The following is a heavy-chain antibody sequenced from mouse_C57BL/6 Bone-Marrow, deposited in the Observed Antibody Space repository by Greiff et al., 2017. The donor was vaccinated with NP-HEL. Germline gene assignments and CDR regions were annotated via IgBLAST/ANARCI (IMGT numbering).Heavy chain of an antibody. D-gene: IGHD4-1*01. CDR2: IYPRSGNT. V-gene: IGHV1-81*01. J-gene: IGHJ2*01. Sequence: QVQLQQSGAELARPGASVKLSCKASGYTFTSYGISWVKQRTGQGLEWIGEIYPRSGNTYYNEKFKGKATLTADKSSSTAYMKLRSLTSEDSAVYFCARRTWDYFEYWGKGTTVTVSS. CDR1: GYTFTSYG. CDR3: ARRTWDYFEY.